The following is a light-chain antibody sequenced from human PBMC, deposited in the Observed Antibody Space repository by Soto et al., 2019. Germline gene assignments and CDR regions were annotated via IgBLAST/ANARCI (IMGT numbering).Light chain of an antibody. CDR1: QIIANN. CDR3: QHYNNWPPWT. J-gene: IGKJ1*01. V-gene: IGKV3-15*01. CDR2: GAS. Sequence: EIVMMQSPATLSVSPGERATLSCRASQIIANNLAWYQQKPGQAPRLLIYGASTRAPGIPARFSGSGSGTEFTLTIISLQSEDFVIYYCQHYNNWPPWTFGQGTKVEIK.